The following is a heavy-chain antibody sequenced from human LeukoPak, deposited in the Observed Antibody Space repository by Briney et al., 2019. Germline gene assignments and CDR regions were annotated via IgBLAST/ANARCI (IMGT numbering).Heavy chain of an antibody. J-gene: IGHJ4*02. CDR2: IKQDGSDK. CDR3: ASIRGGVQLWPN. V-gene: IGHV3-7*01. CDR1: GFTFSNHW. D-gene: IGHD5-18*01. Sequence: GGSLRLSCAASGFTFSNHWMGWVRQAPGKGLEWVATIKQDGSDKYYVDSVRGRFTISRDNAKNSLFLQMNSLRAEDTAVFYCASIRGGVQLWPNWGQGTLVTVSS.